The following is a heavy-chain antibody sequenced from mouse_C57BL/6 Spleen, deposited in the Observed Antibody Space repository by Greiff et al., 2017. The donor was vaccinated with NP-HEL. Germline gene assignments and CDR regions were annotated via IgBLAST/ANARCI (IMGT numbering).Heavy chain of an antibody. CDR1: GYSITSGYY. J-gene: IGHJ1*03. Sequence: EVQLQESGPGLVKPSQSLSLTCSVTGYSITSGYYWNWIRQFPGNKPEWMGYISYDGSNNYNPSLKNRISITRDTSKNQFFLKLNSVTTEDTATYYCASIYYGYDWYFDVWGTGTTVTVSS. D-gene: IGHD2-2*01. CDR3: ASIYYGYDWYFDV. V-gene: IGHV3-6*01. CDR2: ISYDGSN.